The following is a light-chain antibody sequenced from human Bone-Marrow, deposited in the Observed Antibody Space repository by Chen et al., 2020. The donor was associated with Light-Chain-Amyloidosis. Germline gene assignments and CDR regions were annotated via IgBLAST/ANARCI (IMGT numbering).Light chain of an antibody. CDR2: EVS. CDR3: CSYTTSSTLV. Sequence: QSALTQPASVSGSPGQSITISCTGTSSDVGGYNYVSWYQQHPAKAPKLMIYEVSNRPSGVSNRFSGSKSGNTASLTISGLQAEDEADYYCCSYTTSSTLVFGGGTKLTVL. CDR1: SSDVGGYNY. J-gene: IGLJ3*02. V-gene: IGLV2-14*01.